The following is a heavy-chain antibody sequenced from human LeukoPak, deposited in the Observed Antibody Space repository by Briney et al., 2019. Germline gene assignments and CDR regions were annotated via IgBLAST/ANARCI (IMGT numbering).Heavy chain of an antibody. Sequence: PGGSLRLSCAASGFTFSDYWMTWVRQVPGKGLEWVANVGRDGSEKNYVDSVEGRFTISRDNAKKSLDLEMNSLRVEDTALYYCATRGDLSWFGALRHWSQGTLVTVSS. CDR3: ATRGDLSWFGALRH. J-gene: IGHJ4*02. D-gene: IGHD3-16*02. CDR2: VGRDGSEK. CDR1: GFTFSDYW. V-gene: IGHV3-7*01.